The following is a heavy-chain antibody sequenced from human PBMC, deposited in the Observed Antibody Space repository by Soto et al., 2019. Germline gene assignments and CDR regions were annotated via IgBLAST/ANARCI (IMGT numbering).Heavy chain of an antibody. J-gene: IGHJ3*02. D-gene: IGHD2-2*01. Sequence: QVPLVQSGAEVKKPGASVKVSCKAPGYTFTSYAMHWVRQAPGQRLEWMGWINAGNGNTKYSQKFQGRVTITRDTSASTAYMELSSLRSEDTAVYYCATAIADDAFDIWGRGTMVTVSS. V-gene: IGHV1-3*01. CDR2: INAGNGNT. CDR1: GYTFTSYA. CDR3: ATAIADDAFDI.